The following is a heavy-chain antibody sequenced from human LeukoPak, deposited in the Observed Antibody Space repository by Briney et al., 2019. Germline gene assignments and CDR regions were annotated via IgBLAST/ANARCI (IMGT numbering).Heavy chain of an antibody. CDR1: GFPFSSYA. CDR3: ASLAPPDYYDSSGYNWFDP. J-gene: IGHJ5*02. D-gene: IGHD3-22*01. Sequence: AGRSLRLSCAASGFPFSSYAMHWVRQAPGKGLEWVAVISYDGSNKYYADSVKGRFTISRDNSKNTLYLKMNSLRAEDTAVYYCASLAPPDYYDSSGYNWFDPWGQGTLVTVSS. CDR2: ISYDGSNK. V-gene: IGHV3-30-3*01.